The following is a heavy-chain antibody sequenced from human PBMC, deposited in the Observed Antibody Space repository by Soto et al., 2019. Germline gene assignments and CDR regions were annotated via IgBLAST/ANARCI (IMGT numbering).Heavy chain of an antibody. V-gene: IGHV1-46*01. CDR3: AREFASIAARRGYYYYGMDV. D-gene: IGHD6-6*01. CDR2: INPSGGST. Sequence: QVQLVQSGAEVKKPGASVKVSCKASGYTFTSYYMHWVRQAPGQGLEWMGIINPSGGSTSYAQKFQGRVTMTRDTSTSTVYMELSSLRSEDTAVYYCAREFASIAARRGYYYYGMDVWGQGTTVTVSS. J-gene: IGHJ6*02. CDR1: GYTFTSYY.